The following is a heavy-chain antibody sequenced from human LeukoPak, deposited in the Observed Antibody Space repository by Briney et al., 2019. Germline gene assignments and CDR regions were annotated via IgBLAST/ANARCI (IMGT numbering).Heavy chain of an antibody. J-gene: IGHJ6*02. CDR2: IYYSGST. CDR1: GGSISPYF. CDR3: ARDRGSYYYDSSGPTGGYYYGMDV. D-gene: IGHD3-22*01. V-gene: IGHV4-59*01. Sequence: SETLSLTCTVSGGSISPYFWNWIRQPPEKGLEWIGYIYYSGSTNYNPSLKSRVTISVDTSKNQFSLKLSSVTAADTAVYYCARDRGSYYYDSSGPTGGYYYGMDVWGQGTTVTVSS.